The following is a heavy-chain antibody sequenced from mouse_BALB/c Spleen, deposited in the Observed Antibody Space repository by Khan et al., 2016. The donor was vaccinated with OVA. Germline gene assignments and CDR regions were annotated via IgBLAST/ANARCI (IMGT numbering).Heavy chain of an antibody. CDR1: GYTFTSYY. CDR3: ARSGYGNPFAY. D-gene: IGHD2-1*01. J-gene: IGHJ3*01. Sequence: QVQLQQPGAELVKPGASVKISCKASGYTFTSYYMYWVKQRPGQGLEWIGGINPSNGYTHFNEKFKNKATLTVDKSSSTAYMQLSSLTSEDSAVYYGARSGYGNPFAYWGQGSLVTVSA. CDR2: INPSNGYT. V-gene: IGHV1S81*02.